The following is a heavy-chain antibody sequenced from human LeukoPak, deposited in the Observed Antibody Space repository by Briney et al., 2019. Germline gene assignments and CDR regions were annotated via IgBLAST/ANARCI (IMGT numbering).Heavy chain of an antibody. CDR3: AREGHLSGYYFPDY. CDR2: INPNSGGT. D-gene: IGHD3-22*01. Sequence: ASVKVSCKASGYTFTGCYMHWVRQAPGQGLEWMGRINPNSGGTNYAQKFQGRVTMTRDTSISTAYMELSRLRSDDTAVYYCAREGHLSGYYFPDYWGQGTLVTVSS. J-gene: IGHJ4*02. CDR1: GYTFTGCY. V-gene: IGHV1-2*06.